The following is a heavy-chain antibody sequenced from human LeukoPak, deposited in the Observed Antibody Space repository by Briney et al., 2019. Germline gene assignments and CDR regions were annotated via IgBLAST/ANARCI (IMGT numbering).Heavy chain of an antibody. CDR3: AREAMVRGVPDAFDI. CDR2: IKQDGIEK. Sequence: GGSLRLSCAASGFTFSSYAMHWVRQAPGKGLEWVANIKQDGIEKYFVDSVKGRFAISRDNAKNSLYLQMNNLRAEDTAVYYCAREAMVRGVPDAFDIWGQGTVVTVSS. D-gene: IGHD3-10*01. J-gene: IGHJ3*02. CDR1: GFTFSSYA. V-gene: IGHV3-7*01.